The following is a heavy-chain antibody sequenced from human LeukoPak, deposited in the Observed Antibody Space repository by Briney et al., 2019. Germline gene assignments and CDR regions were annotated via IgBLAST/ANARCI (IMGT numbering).Heavy chain of an antibody. J-gene: IGHJ3*02. CDR3: ARLSFSYPYGGAFDI. CDR1: GGTFSSYA. Sequence: ASVKVSCKASGGTFSSYAISWVRQAPGQGLEWMGGIIPIFGTANYAQKFQGRVTITTDESTSTAYMELSSLRSEDTAVYYCARLSFSYPYGGAFDIWGQGTMVTVSS. D-gene: IGHD1-26*01. V-gene: IGHV1-69*05. CDR2: IIPIFGTA.